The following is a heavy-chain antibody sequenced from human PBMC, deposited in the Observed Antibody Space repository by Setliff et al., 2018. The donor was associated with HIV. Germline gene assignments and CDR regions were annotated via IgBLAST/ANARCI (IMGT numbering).Heavy chain of an antibody. CDR1: GGSINTYY. CDR2: FYTSGST. Sequence: SETLSLTCTVSGGSINTYYWSWIRQPAGKGLEWIGRFYTSGSTYYNPSLKSRVTISVDTSKNQFSLKLSSVTAADTAVYYCASTGYSSGWSFDYWGQGTLVTVSS. V-gene: IGHV4-4*07. D-gene: IGHD6-19*01. J-gene: IGHJ4*02. CDR3: ASTGYSSGWSFDY.